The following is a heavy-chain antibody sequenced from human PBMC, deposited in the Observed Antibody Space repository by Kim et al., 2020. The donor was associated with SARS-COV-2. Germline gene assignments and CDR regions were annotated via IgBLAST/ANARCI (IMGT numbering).Heavy chain of an antibody. J-gene: IGHJ2*01. Sequence: SFTTHADSVKGRFTISRDNAKNTVYLQMNGLRVDDTAMYYCARDQSWNFDLWGRGTQVTVSS. CDR2: SFT. CDR3: ARDQSWNFDL. V-gene: IGHV3-74*01.